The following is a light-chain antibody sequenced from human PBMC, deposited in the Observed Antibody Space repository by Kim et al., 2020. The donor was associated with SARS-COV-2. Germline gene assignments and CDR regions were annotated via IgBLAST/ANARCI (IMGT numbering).Light chain of an antibody. CDR1: SSDVGGYNY. Sequence: GQSGTISCTGTSSDVGGYNYVSWYQQHPGKAPKLMIYDVSKRPSGVPDRFSGSKSGNTASLTISGLQAEDEADYYCCSYAGSYTFGFGGGTKLTVL. CDR2: DVS. V-gene: IGLV2-11*01. J-gene: IGLJ2*01. CDR3: CSYAGSYTFG.